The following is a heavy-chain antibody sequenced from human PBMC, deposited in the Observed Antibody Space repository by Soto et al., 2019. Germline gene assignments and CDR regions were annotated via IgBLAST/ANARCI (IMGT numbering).Heavy chain of an antibody. CDR3: ARDIVVVPATTEENWFDP. V-gene: IGHV1-18*01. Sequence: ASVKVSCKACGYTFTSYGISWVRQAPGQGLEWMGWISAYNGNTNYAQKLQGRVTMTTDTSTSTAYMELRSLRSDDTAVYYCARDIVVVPATTEENWFDPWGQGTLVTVSS. CDR2: ISAYNGNT. D-gene: IGHD2-2*01. CDR1: GYTFTSYG. J-gene: IGHJ5*02.